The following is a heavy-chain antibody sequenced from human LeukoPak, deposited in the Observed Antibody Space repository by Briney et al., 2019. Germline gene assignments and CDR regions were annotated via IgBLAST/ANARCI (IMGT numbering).Heavy chain of an antibody. CDR2: IYYSGTA. CDR3: VRDNGSRDGSTSPNYYYGMDV. Sequence: SETLSLTCTVSGGSLISHNWCWLRQPPGKGLECIGKIYYSGTAKYNPSLKSRVTISVDPAKNQFSLRLASVTAADTAVYFCVRDNGSRDGSTSPNYYYGMDVWGQGTTVTVSS. D-gene: IGHD6-6*01. J-gene: IGHJ6*02. CDR1: GGSLISHN. V-gene: IGHV4-59*11.